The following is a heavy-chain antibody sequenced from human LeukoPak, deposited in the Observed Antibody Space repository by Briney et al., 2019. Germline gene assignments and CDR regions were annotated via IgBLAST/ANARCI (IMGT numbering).Heavy chain of an antibody. J-gene: IGHJ3*02. CDR2: MNPNSGNT. V-gene: IGHV1-8*03. CDR3: ARGQAVGATDDAFDI. CDR1: GYTFTSYD. Sequence: ASVKVSCKASGYTFTSYDINRVRQATGQGLEWMGWMNPNSGNTGYAQKFQGRVTITRNTSISTAYMELSSLRSEDTAVYYRARGQAVGATDDAFDIWGQGTMVTVSS. D-gene: IGHD1-26*01.